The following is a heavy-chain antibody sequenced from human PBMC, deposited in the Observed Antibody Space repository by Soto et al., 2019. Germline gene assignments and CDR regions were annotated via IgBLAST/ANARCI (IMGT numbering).Heavy chain of an antibody. D-gene: IGHD2-2*01. CDR1: RGTFSSYA. J-gene: IGHJ6*02. CDR2: IIPISGRA. Sequence: QVQLVQSGAEVKKPGYSEKVSCKASRGTFSSYAISWVRQAPGQGLEWMGGIIPISGRANYAQKFQGRVTITADESTSTAYMELSSLRSEDTAVYYCARSHGSSTSLEIYYYYYYGMDVWGQGTTVTVSS. V-gene: IGHV1-69*01. CDR3: ARSHGSSTSLEIYYYYYYGMDV.